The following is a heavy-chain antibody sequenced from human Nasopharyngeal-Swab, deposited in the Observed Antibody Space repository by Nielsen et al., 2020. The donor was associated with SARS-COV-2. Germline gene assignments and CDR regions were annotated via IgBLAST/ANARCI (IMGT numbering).Heavy chain of an antibody. CDR1: GGSISSYY. J-gene: IGHJ4*02. D-gene: IGHD4-17*01. V-gene: IGHV4-59*01. Sequence: SETLSLTCTVSGGSISSYYWSWIRQPPGKGLEWIGYIYYSGSTNYNPSLKSRVTISVDTSKNQFSLKLSSVTAADTAVYYCARDDYYGDYRAYWGQGTLVTVSS. CDR3: ARDDYYGDYRAY. CDR2: IYYSGST.